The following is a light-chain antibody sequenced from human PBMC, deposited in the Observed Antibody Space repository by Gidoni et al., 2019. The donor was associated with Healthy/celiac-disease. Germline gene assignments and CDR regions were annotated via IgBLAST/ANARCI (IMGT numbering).Light chain of an antibody. V-gene: IGKV3-11*01. CDR1: QSVSSY. CDR3: QQRSNWPPPT. Sequence: EIVLTQSPATLSLSPGERATLSCRASQSVSSYLAWYQQKHGQTPRLLIYDASNRATGIPARFSGSGSGTDFTLTISSLEPEDFAVYYCQQRSNWPPPTFGGGTKVEIK. J-gene: IGKJ4*01. CDR2: DAS.